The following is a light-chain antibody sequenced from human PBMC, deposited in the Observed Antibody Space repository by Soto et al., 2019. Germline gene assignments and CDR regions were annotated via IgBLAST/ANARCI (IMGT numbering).Light chain of an antibody. CDR3: QQYDNLPIT. Sequence: DIQMTQSPSSLSASVGDRVTITCQASQDISNYLNWYQQKPGKAPKLLIYDASNLETGVPSRFSGSGSVTDFTFTISSLQPEYIATYYCQQYDNLPITFGHGTRLEIK. V-gene: IGKV1-33*01. CDR1: QDISNY. J-gene: IGKJ5*01. CDR2: DAS.